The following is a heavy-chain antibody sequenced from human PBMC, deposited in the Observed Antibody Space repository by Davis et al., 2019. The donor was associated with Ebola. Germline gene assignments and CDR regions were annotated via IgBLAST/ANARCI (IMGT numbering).Heavy chain of an antibody. Sequence: PGGSLRLSCAVSGYSISSGYYWGWIRQTPGKGLEWIGSIYHSGSTYYNPSLKSRVTISVDTSKNQFSLKLSSVTAADTAVYYCARVKVVTHYFDYWGQGTLVTVSS. D-gene: IGHD3-22*01. CDR2: IYHSGST. CDR3: ARVKVVTHYFDY. CDR1: GYSISSGYY. J-gene: IGHJ4*02. V-gene: IGHV4-38-2*01.